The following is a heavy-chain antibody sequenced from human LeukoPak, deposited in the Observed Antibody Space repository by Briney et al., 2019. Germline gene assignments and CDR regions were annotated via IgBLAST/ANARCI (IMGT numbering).Heavy chain of an antibody. CDR3: TTVGPDYYDSIVFDY. CDR1: GFTVSSNY. Sequence: PGGSLRLSCAASGFTVSSNYMSWVRQAPGKGLEWVGRIKSKTDGGTTDYAAPVKGRFTISRDDSKNTLYLQMNSLKTEDTAVYYCTTVGPDYYDSIVFDYWGQGTLVTVSS. J-gene: IGHJ4*02. D-gene: IGHD3-22*01. CDR2: IKSKTDGGTT. V-gene: IGHV3-15*01.